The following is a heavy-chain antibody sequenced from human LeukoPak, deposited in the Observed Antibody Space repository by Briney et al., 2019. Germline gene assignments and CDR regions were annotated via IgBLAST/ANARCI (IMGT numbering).Heavy chain of an antibody. V-gene: IGHV3-30*03. CDR2: ISYDGSNK. Sequence: GWSLRLSCAASGFTFSSYGMHSVRQAPGKGVEWVAVISYDGSNKYYAYSVKGRFTISRDNSKNTLYLQMNSLRAEDTAVYYCASGGYSYVYPAHYWGQGTLVTVSS. J-gene: IGHJ4*02. CDR1: GFTFSSYG. D-gene: IGHD5-18*01. CDR3: ASGGYSYVYPAHY.